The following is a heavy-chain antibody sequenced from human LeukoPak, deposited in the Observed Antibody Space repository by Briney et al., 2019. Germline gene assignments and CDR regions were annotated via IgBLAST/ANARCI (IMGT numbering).Heavy chain of an antibody. J-gene: IGHJ6*03. CDR3: AKGLFSIAVAGTDYYMDV. CDR2: IRYDGSNK. V-gene: IGHV3-30*02. D-gene: IGHD6-19*01. CDR1: RFTFSSYG. Sequence: PGGSLRLSCAASRFTFSSYGMHWVRQAPGKGLEWVAFIRYDGSNKYYADSVKGRFTISRDNSKNTLYLQMNSLRAEDTAVYYCAKGLFSIAVAGTDYYMDVWGKGTTVTISS.